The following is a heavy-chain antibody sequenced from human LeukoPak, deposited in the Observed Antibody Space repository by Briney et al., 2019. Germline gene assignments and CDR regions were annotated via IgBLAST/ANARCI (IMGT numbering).Heavy chain of an antibody. CDR2: IIPIFGTA. CDR1: GGTFSSYA. V-gene: IGHV1-69*13. CDR3: ARVQRYYYGMDV. Sequence: SVKVSCKASGGTFSSYAISWVRQAPGQGLEWMGGIIPIFGTANYAQKFQGRVTITADESTSTAYMELSSLRSEGTAVYYCARVQRYYYGMDVWGQGTTVTVSS. J-gene: IGHJ6*02.